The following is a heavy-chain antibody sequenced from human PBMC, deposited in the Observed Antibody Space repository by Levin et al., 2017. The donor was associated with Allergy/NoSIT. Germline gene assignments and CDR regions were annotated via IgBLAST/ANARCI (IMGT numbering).Heavy chain of an antibody. D-gene: IGHD3-9*01. CDR2: IYNSGST. CDR1: GGSISSSISY. Sequence: SETLSLTCTVSGGSISSSISYWGWIRQAPGMGLEWIGSIYNSGSTYYNPSLKSRVTTSVDTSKTQFSLKLSSVTAADTAVYYCARQCYDILTGYYNFDNWGQGTLVTVSS. J-gene: IGHJ4*02. CDR3: ARQCYDILTGYYNFDN. V-gene: IGHV4-39*01.